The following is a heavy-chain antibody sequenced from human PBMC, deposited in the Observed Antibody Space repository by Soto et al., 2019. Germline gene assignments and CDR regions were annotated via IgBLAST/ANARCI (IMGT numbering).Heavy chain of an antibody. V-gene: IGHV4-30-4*01. CDR3: ARVPGGSYIDF. J-gene: IGHJ4*02. D-gene: IGHD1-26*01. Sequence: PLEILSLTCTVSGGSISSGGYYWSWIRQPPGKGLEWIGYIYYSGSTYYNPSLKSRLTISVDTSKNQFSLKLNSVTAADTAVYCCARVPGGSYIDFWGQGTLVTVSS. CDR2: IYYSGST. CDR1: GGSISSGGYY.